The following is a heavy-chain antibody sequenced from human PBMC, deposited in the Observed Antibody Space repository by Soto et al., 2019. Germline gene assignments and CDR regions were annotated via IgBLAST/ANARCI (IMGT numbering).Heavy chain of an antibody. J-gene: IGHJ4*02. Sequence: QVQLQESGPGHVKPSETLSLTCTISGGSISVYYWSWIRQSPGQALEWIGYIYASGSPYYNPSLGSRVLISEDTSKNQVSLELTSATAADTAVYFCARGVGSSPPRYWGRGTLVTVSS. V-gene: IGHV4-59*01. D-gene: IGHD1-26*01. CDR1: GGSISVYY. CDR2: IYASGSP. CDR3: ARGVGSSPPRY.